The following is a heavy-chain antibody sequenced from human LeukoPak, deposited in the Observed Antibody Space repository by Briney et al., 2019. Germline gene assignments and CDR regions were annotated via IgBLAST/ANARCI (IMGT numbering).Heavy chain of an antibody. J-gene: IGHJ6*03. CDR2: INPNSGGT. CDR1: GYTFTCYY. CDR3: ARGLSRVVVTAWASSEPYYYMDV. D-gene: IGHD2-21*02. Sequence: ASVKVSCKASGYTFTCYYMHWVRQAPGQGLEWRGWINPNSGGTNYAQKFQGRVTMTRDTSISTAYMELSRLRSDDTAVYYCARGLSRVVVTAWASSEPYYYMDVWGKGTTVTISS. V-gene: IGHV1-2*02.